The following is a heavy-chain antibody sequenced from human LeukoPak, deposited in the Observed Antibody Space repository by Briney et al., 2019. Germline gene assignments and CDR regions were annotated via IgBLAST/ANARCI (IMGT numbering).Heavy chain of an antibody. D-gene: IGHD6-19*01. Sequence: GGSLRLSCEASGFTFSSYSMNWVRQAPGKGLEWVSSISSSSSYIYYADSVKGRFTISRDSAKNSLYLQMNSLRAEDTAVYYCARDLTVADHFDYWGQGTLVTVSS. J-gene: IGHJ4*02. CDR1: GFTFSSYS. V-gene: IGHV3-21*01. CDR3: ARDLTVADHFDY. CDR2: ISSSSSYI.